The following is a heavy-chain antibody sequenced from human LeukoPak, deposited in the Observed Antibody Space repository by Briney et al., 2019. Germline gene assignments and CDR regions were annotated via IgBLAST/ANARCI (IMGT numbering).Heavy chain of an antibody. J-gene: IGHJ4*02. CDR3: ARVWGSGSGSYYDVVY. Sequence: SETLSLTCTVSGGSISSSSYYWGWIRQPPGKGLEWIGSFYYSGSTYYNPSLKSRVTISVDTSKNQFSLKLSSVTAADTAVYYCARVWGSGSGSYYDVVYWGQGTLVTVSS. V-gene: IGHV4-39*07. CDR2: FYYSGST. D-gene: IGHD3-10*01. CDR1: GGSISSSSYY.